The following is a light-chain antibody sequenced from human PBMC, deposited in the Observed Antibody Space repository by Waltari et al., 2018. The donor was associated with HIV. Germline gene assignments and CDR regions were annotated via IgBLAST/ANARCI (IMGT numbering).Light chain of an antibody. V-gene: IGLV6-57*01. CDR3: QSYDSRNHVV. CDR2: EDN. J-gene: IGLJ2*01. Sequence: NFMLTQPHSVSESPGKTVTISCTRSSGSVASNYVQWSQQRPGSSPTTVIYEDNQRPSGVPDRFSGSIDSSSNSASLTISGLKTEDEADYYCQSYDSRNHVVFGGGTKLTVL. CDR1: SGSVASNY.